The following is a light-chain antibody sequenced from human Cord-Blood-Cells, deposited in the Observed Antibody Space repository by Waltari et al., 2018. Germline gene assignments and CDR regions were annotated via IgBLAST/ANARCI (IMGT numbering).Light chain of an antibody. CDR1: SRDVGGYNY. J-gene: IGLJ2*01. CDR2: AVS. Sequence: QSALTQPPSASGSPGQSVTISCTGTSRDVGGYNYASWYQQHPGKAPKLMIYAVSRRPSGVPDRFSGSKSGNTASLTVSGLQAEEEADYYCSSYAGSNNLVFGGGTKLTVL. V-gene: IGLV2-8*01. CDR3: SSYAGSNNLV.